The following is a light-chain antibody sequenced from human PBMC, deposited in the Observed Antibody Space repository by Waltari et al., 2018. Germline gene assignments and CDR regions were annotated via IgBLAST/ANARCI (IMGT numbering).Light chain of an antibody. CDR2: WAS. CDR3: QQYYSAPYT. V-gene: IGKV4-1*01. CDR1: QSVLYSSNNKNY. J-gene: IGKJ2*01. Sequence: DIVMTQSPDSLAVSLGERATINCKSSQSVLYSSNNKNYLTWYQQKPGPPPKLPIYWASTRESGIPDRFSGSASGTDFTLTISSLQAEDVAVYYCQQYYSAPYTFGQGTKLEIK.